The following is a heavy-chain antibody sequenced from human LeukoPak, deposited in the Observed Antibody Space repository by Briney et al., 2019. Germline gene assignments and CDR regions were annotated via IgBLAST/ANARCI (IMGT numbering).Heavy chain of an antibody. D-gene: IGHD1-26*01. Sequence: SETLSLTCAVYGASFSGYYWSWIRQPPGKGLEWIGEINHSGSTNYNPSLKSRVTISVDTSKNQFSLKLSSVTAADTAVYYCAGDSGSYYFDYWGQGTLVTVSS. CDR2: INHSGST. CDR3: AGDSGSYYFDY. V-gene: IGHV4-34*01. J-gene: IGHJ4*02. CDR1: GASFSGYY.